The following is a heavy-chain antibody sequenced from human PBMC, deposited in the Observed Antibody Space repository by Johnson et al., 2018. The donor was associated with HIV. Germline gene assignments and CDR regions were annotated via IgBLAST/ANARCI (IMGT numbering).Heavy chain of an antibody. CDR3: AKDKARWELLAFDI. CDR1: GFIFSTYN. Sequence: QVQLVESGGGVVQPGRSLRLSCTASGFIFSTYNMHWVRHAPGRGLEWVAFISYSGSDTYYVDSVKGRFTVSRDNSKNTLYLQMNSLRAEDTAVYHCAKDKARWELLAFDIWGQGTMVTVSS. D-gene: IGHD1-26*01. V-gene: IGHV3-30*18. CDR2: ISYSGSDT. J-gene: IGHJ3*02.